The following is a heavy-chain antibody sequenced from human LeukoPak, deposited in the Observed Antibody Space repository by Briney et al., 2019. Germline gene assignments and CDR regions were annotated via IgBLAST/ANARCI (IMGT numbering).Heavy chain of an antibody. CDR2: IYYSGST. D-gene: IGHD6-19*01. J-gene: IGHJ4*02. CDR3: ARGDSSGWIFDY. V-gene: IGHV4-59*12. CDR1: GGSISSYY. Sequence: SETLSLTCTVSGGSISSYYWSWIRQPPGKGLEWIGYIYYSGSTNYNPSLKSRVTISVDTSKNQFSLKLSSVTAADTAVYYCARGDSSGWIFDYWGQGTLVTVSS.